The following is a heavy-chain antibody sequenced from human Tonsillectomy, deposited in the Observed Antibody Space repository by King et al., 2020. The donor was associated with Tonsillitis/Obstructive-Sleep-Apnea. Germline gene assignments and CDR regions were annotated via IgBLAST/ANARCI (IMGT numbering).Heavy chain of an antibody. J-gene: IGHJ4*02. CDR1: GGSIRNYY. Sequence: QLQESGPGLVKPSETLSLTCTVSGGSIRNYYWTWIRQPPGKGLEGIAYISYSGNTNYNPSLRSRVTISVDTSKNQLSLRLSSVTAADTAVYYCAGHRKLDYWGQGTLVTVSS. CDR2: ISYSGNT. CDR3: AGHRKLDY. V-gene: IGHV4-59*08.